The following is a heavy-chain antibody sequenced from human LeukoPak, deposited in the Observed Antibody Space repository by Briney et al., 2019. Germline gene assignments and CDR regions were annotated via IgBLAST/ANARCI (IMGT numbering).Heavy chain of an antibody. CDR2: MNPNSGNT. Sequence: ASVKVSCKASGYTFTSYDINWVRQATGRGLEWMGWMNPNSGNTGYAQKFQGRVTMTRNTSISTAYMELSGLRSEDTAVYYCARGHYYDSSGPSLFDPWGQGTLVTVSS. J-gene: IGHJ5*02. D-gene: IGHD3-22*01. CDR1: GYTFTSYD. CDR3: ARGHYYDSSGPSLFDP. V-gene: IGHV1-8*01.